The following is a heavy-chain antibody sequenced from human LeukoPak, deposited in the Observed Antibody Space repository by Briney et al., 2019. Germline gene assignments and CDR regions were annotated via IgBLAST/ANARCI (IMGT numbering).Heavy chain of an antibody. CDR3: ATGDRPPGSPGENLYYYYGMDV. J-gene: IGHJ6*02. Sequence: ASVKVSCKASAYNFTTYGISWVRQAPGQGLEWMGWISAYNGNVKYAQKLQGRVTMTTDTSTSTAYMELRSLRSDDTAVYYCATGDRPPGSPGENLYYYYGMDVWGQGTTVTVSS. CDR1: AYNFTTYG. CDR2: ISAYNGNV. V-gene: IGHV1-18*01. D-gene: IGHD2/OR15-2a*01.